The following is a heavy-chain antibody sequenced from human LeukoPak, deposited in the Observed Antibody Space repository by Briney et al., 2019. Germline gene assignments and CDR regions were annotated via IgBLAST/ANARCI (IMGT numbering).Heavy chain of an antibody. CDR2: INHSGST. V-gene: IGHV4-34*01. CDR3: ARGGRGVSAARRFKPGDWFDP. Sequence: PSETLSLTCTVFGGSFSGNYCNWIRQSPGKGLEWIGEINHSGSTNYNPSLMSRVTMSVHTSRNQFSLKLSSVTAADTAVYYCARGGRGVSAARRFKPGDWFDPWGQGTLVTVSS. J-gene: IGHJ5*02. D-gene: IGHD2-2*01. CDR1: GGSFSGNY.